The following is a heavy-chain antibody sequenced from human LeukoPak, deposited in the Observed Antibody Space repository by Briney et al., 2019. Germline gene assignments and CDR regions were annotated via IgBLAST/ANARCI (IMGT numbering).Heavy chain of an antibody. D-gene: IGHD6-19*01. V-gene: IGHV4-34*01. CDR2: INHSGST. J-gene: IGHJ4*02. Sequence: PSETLSLTCAVYGGSFSDYYWSWIRQPPGKGLEWIGEINHSGSTNYNPSLKSRVTMSVDTSKNQFSLKLSSVTAADTAVYYCASGAVAGTVDYWGQGTLATVSS. CDR1: GGSFSDYY. CDR3: ASGAVAGTVDY.